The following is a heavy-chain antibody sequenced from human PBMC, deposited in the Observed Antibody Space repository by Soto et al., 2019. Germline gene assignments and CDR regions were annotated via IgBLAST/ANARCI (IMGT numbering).Heavy chain of an antibody. CDR1: RYTFTDYY. J-gene: IGHJ6*02. D-gene: IGHD3-10*01. CDR3: ARGSGSYRNGMDV. CDR2: INPNNGAA. V-gene: IGHV1-2*04. Sequence: GASVKVSCKASRYTFTDYYMHWVRQAPGQGLEWMGWINPNNGAANFAQRFQGWVTMTRDTSISTAYMELSRLTSDDTAVYYCARGSGSYRNGMDVWGQGTTVTVSS.